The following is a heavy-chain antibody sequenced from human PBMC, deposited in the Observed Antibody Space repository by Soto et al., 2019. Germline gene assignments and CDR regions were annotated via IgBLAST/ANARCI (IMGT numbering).Heavy chain of an antibody. V-gene: IGHV4-39*01. Sequence: SETLSLTCTVSGGSISSSSYYWGWIRQPPGKGLEWIGSIYYSGSTYYTTSLKCRITISVDTSKNQYSLKLSSVTAANTAVYYCARTSNYDFWSGYSFSSYYFDYWGQGTLVTVSS. D-gene: IGHD3-3*01. CDR2: IYYSGST. CDR1: GGSISSSSYY. J-gene: IGHJ4*02. CDR3: ARTSNYDFWSGYSFSSYYFDY.